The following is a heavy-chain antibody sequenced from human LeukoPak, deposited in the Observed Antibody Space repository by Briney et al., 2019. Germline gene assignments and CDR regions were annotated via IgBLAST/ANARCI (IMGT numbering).Heavy chain of an antibody. Sequence: GESLKISCKAFGYSFNSYWIAWVRQMPGKGLECMGIVYPGDSDTRYSPSFQGQVTTSADKSISTAYLQWSSLKASDTAMYYCARLDIVATLALDYWGQGALVTVSS. CDR3: ARLDIVATLALDY. CDR1: GYSFNSYW. D-gene: IGHD5-12*01. V-gene: IGHV5-51*01. J-gene: IGHJ4*02. CDR2: VYPGDSDT.